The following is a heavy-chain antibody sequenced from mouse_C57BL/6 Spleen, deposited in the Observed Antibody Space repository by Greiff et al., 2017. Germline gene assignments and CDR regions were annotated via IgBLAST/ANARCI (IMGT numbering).Heavy chain of an antibody. CDR1: GFTFSSYA. J-gene: IGHJ2*01. V-gene: IGHV5-9-1*02. Sequence: EVKLVESGEGLVKPGGSLKLSCAASGFTFSSYAMSWVRQTPEKRLEWVAYISSGGDYFYYADTVKGRFTISRDNARNTLYLQMSSLKSEDTSMYYCTRATTVVDYFDFWGQGTTLTVSS. CDR2: ISSGGDYF. D-gene: IGHD1-1*01. CDR3: TRATTVVDYFDF.